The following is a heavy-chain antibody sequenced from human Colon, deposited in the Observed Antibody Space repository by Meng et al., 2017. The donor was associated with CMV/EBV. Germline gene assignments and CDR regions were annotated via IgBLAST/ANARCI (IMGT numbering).Heavy chain of an antibody. CDR1: GFIFSNYW. CDR3: AKIYWNYKGLIDY. D-gene: IGHD1-7*01. Sequence: GESLKISCAASGFIFSNYWMSWARQAPGKGLEWVANIKEDGSQKYYVDSVKGRFTISRDNARNSLYLQMNSLRAEDTAAYYCAKIYWNYKGLIDYWGQGTPVTVSS. V-gene: IGHV3-7*01. CDR2: IKEDGSQK. J-gene: IGHJ4*02.